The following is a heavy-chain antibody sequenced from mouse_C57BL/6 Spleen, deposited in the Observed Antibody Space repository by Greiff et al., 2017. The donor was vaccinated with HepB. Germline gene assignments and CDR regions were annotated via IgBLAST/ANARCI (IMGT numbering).Heavy chain of an antibody. Sequence: QVTLKVSGAELVRPGASVTLSCKASGYTFTDYEMHWVKQTPVHGLEWIGAIDPETGGTAYNQKFKGKAILTADKSSSTAYMELRSLTSEDSAVYYCTRGPYYGSSYAMDYWGQGTSVTVSS. V-gene: IGHV1-15*01. CDR1: GYTFTDYE. J-gene: IGHJ4*01. CDR2: IDPETGGT. D-gene: IGHD1-1*01. CDR3: TRGPYYGSSYAMDY.